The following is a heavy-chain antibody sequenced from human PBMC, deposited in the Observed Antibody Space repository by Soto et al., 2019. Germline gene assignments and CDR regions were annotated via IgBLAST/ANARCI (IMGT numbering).Heavy chain of an antibody. Sequence: EVQLLESGGGLVQPGGSLSLSCAASGFTFSSYAMSWVRQAPGKGLEWVTAISGSGGSTYYADSVKGRFTISRDNSKNTLYLQMNSLRAEDTAVYYFAKDPLPEGYFDYWGQGTLVTVAS. CDR1: GFTFSSYA. CDR2: ISGSGGST. D-gene: IGHD3-16*02. J-gene: IGHJ4*02. CDR3: AKDPLPEGYFDY. V-gene: IGHV3-23*01.